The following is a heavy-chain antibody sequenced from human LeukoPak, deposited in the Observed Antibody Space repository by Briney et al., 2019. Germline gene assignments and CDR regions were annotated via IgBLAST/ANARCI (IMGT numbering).Heavy chain of an antibody. J-gene: IGHJ6*03. CDR3: ARAPRLVVHYYYYYMDV. CDR2: INSDGSST. D-gene: IGHD2-15*01. V-gene: IGHV3-74*01. Sequence: GGSLRLSCAASGFTFSSYWMHWVRQAPGKVLVWVSRINSDGSSTSYADSVKGRFTISRDNAKNTLYLQMNSLRAEDTAVYYCARAPRLVVHYYYYYMDVWGKGTTVTVSS. CDR1: GFTFSSYW.